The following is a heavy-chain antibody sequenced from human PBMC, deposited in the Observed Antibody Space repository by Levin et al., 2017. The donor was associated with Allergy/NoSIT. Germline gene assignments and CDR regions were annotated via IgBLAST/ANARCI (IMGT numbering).Heavy chain of an antibody. Sequence: GGSLRLSCAASGFTFSTYGVHWVRQPPGKGLEWVAGISYDGSNKYYADSVKGRFSISRDNSKNTLYLQMTSLGADDTAVFYCASGPRRASSWPHLDHWGQGALVTVSS. J-gene: IGHJ4*02. CDR1: GFTFSTYG. CDR2: ISYDGSNK. D-gene: IGHD6-13*01. CDR3: ASGPRRASSWPHLDH. V-gene: IGHV3-33*01.